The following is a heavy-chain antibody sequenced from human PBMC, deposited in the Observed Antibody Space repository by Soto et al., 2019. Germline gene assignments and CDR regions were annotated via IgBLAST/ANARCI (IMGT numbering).Heavy chain of an antibody. CDR1: GFTFSSYW. CDR2: IKQDGSEK. J-gene: IGHJ4*02. Sequence: GGSLRLSCAASGFTFSSYWMSWVRQAPGKGLEWVANIKQDGSEKYYVDSVKGRFTISRDNAKNSLYLQVNSLRAEDTAVYYCARVWWGYYGSGSYYKLADYWGQGTLVTVSS. CDR3: ARVWWGYYGSGSYYKLADY. D-gene: IGHD3-10*01. V-gene: IGHV3-7*01.